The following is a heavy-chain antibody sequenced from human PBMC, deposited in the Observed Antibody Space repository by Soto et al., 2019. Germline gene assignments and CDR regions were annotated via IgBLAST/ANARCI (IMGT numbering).Heavy chain of an antibody. Sequence: QVQLQESGPGLVKPSQTLSLTCTVSGGSISSGDYYWSWSRQPPGKGLEWIGYIYYSGSTYYNPSLKSRVTISVDTSKNQFSLKLSSVTAADTAVYYCARVSFLPVTGYYFDYWGQGTLVTVSS. D-gene: IGHD2-21*02. V-gene: IGHV4-30-4*01. CDR3: ARVSFLPVTGYYFDY. CDR1: GGSISSGDYY. CDR2: IYYSGST. J-gene: IGHJ4*02.